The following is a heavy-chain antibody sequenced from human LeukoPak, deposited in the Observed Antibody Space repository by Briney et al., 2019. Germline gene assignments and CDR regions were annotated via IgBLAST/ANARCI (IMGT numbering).Heavy chain of an antibody. CDR3: ARHQLNFDY. D-gene: IGHD1-1*01. J-gene: IGHJ4*02. V-gene: IGHV4-59*08. CDR2: IYYIGST. Sequence: PSETLSLTCTVSGGSISSYCWSWIRQPPGKGLEWIGHIYYIGSTNYNPSLKSRVTISVDTSKNQFSLKLISMTAADTAVYYCARHQLNFDYWGQGILVTVSS. CDR1: GGSISSYC.